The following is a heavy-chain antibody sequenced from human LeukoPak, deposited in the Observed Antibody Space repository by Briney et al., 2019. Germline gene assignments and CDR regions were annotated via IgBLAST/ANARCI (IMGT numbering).Heavy chain of an antibody. CDR3: AKDDNYIRFLS. J-gene: IGHJ5*02. D-gene: IGHD3-16*01. Sequence: GGSLRLSCAASEFTVSSNYMTWVRQAPGKGLEWVAVIHKNAIAYYADTVKGRFTVSRDNSKNMLYLQMNSLRAEDTAVYYCAKDDNYIRFLSWGQGTLVTVSS. V-gene: IGHV3-53*01. CDR2: IHKNAIA. CDR1: EFTVSSNY.